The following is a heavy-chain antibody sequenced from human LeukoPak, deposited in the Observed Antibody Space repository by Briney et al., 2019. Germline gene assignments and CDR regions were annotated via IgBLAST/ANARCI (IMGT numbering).Heavy chain of an antibody. D-gene: IGHD2-8*01. CDR1: GFTFSSYT. V-gene: IGHV3-21*01. Sequence: GGSLRLSCAASGFTFSSYTMTWVRQAPGKGPEWVSSINPDNRYIYYADSVKGRFTISRDNARNSLYLQMNSLRAEDTAVYYCARDPDVIVLMVYAIPSGYFDYWGQGTLVTVSS. CDR2: INPDNRYI. J-gene: IGHJ4*02. CDR3: ARDPDVIVLMVYAIPSGYFDY.